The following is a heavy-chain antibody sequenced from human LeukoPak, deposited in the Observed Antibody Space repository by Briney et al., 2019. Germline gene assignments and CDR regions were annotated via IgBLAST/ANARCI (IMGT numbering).Heavy chain of an antibody. CDR3: AKRGRDGYNYPFDY. CDR1: GFTFSSYA. V-gene: IGHV3-23*01. J-gene: IGHJ4*02. D-gene: IGHD5-24*01. CDR2: ISGSGGST. Sequence: GGSLRLAWAASGFTFSSYAMSWVRQAPGKGLEWVSAISGSGGSTYYADSVKGRFTISRDNSKNTLYLQMNSLRAEDTAVYYCAKRGRDGYNYPFDYWGQGTLVTVSS.